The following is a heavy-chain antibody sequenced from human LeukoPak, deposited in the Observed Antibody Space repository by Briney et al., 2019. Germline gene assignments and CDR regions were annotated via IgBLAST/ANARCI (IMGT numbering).Heavy chain of an antibody. CDR1: GGSISSYS. V-gene: IGHV4-59*08. CDR2: MYYSGST. Sequence: SETLSLTCTVSGGSISSYSWSWIRQPPGKGLEWIGSMYYSGSTNYNPSLKSRVTMSVDTSKNQFSLRLSSVTAADTAVYYCARHGGESIVAMILHAFDIWGQGTMVTVS. J-gene: IGHJ3*02. D-gene: IGHD5-12*01. CDR3: ARHGGESIVAMILHAFDI.